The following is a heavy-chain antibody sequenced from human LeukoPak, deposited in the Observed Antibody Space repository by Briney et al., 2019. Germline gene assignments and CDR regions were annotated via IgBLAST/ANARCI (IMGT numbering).Heavy chain of an antibody. V-gene: IGHV3-21*01. CDR3: ARAFSGVSKAAFGAMWGPIAARLNYFDY. Sequence: PGGSLRLSCAASGFTFSSYSMNWFRQAPGKGLEWVSSISSSSSYIYYADSVKGRFTISRDNAKNSLYLQMNSLRAEDTAVYYCARAFSGVSKAAFGAMWGPIAARLNYFDYWGQGTLVTVSS. CDR1: GFTFSSYS. J-gene: IGHJ4*02. D-gene: IGHD6-6*01. CDR2: ISSSSSYI.